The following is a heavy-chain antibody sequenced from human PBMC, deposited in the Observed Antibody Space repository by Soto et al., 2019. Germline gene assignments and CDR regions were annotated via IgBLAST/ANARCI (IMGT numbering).Heavy chain of an antibody. V-gene: IGHV3-23*01. J-gene: IGHJ4*02. Sequence: LRLSCAASGFTFSSYAMSWVRQAPGKGLEWVSAISGSGGSTYYADSVKGRFTISRDNSKNTLYLQMNSLRAEDTAVYYCAKVKAGEGVTLDYWGQGTLVTVSS. D-gene: IGHD5-18*01. CDR1: GFTFSSYA. CDR3: AKVKAGEGVTLDY. CDR2: ISGSGGST.